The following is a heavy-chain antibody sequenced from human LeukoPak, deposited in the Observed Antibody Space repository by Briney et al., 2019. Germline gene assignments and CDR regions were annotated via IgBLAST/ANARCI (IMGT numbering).Heavy chain of an antibody. CDR3: ARDYSSSGYYPLYYYYYMDV. CDR1: GFTFSDYY. Sequence: GGSLRLSCAASGFTFSDYYMSWIRQAPGKGLEWVSYISSSGSTIYYADSVKGRFTISRDNAKNSLYLQMNSLRAEDTAVYYCARDYSSSGYYPLYYYYYMDVWGKGTTVTVSS. V-gene: IGHV3-11*04. CDR2: ISSSGSTI. D-gene: IGHD3-22*01. J-gene: IGHJ6*03.